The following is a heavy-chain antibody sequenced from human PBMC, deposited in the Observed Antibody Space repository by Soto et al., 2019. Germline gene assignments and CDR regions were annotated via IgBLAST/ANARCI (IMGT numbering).Heavy chain of an antibody. J-gene: IGHJ3*02. CDR3: ATYNNSGSHAFEI. CDR1: GGSISSGGYY. CDR2: IYYSGST. Sequence: QVQLQESGPGLVKPSQTLSLTCTVSGGSISSGGYYWSWIRQHPGKGLEWIGYIYYSGSTYYNPSXXXRXXISVDTSKNQSSLKLNSVTAADTAVYYCATYNNSGSHAFEIWGQGTMVTVSS. D-gene: IGHD3-22*01. V-gene: IGHV4-31*03.